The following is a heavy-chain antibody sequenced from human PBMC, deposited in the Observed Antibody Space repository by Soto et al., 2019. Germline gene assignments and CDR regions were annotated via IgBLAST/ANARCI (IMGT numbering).Heavy chain of an antibody. CDR1: GYTFTSYA. D-gene: IGHD1-26*01. V-gene: IGHV1-3*01. J-gene: IGHJ4*02. CDR3: ASFPLRQGWELLAFDY. CDR2: INAGNGNT. Sequence: ASVKVSCKASGYTFTSYAMHWVRQAPGQRLEWMGRINAGNGNTKYSQKFQGRVTITRDTSASTAYMELSSLRSEDTAVYYCASFPLRQGWELLAFDYWGQGTLVTVSS.